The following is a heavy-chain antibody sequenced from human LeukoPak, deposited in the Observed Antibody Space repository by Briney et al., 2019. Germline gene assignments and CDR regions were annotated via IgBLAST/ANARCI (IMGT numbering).Heavy chain of an antibody. CDR1: GYTFTNYA. CDR2: MNPNSGNT. Sequence: ASVKVSCKGSGYTFTNYAVHWVRQAPGQRLEWLGWMNPNSGNTGYAQKFQGRVTMTRNTSISTAYMELSSLRSEDTAVYYCARAATTIDYWGQGTLVTVSS. V-gene: IGHV1-8*01. CDR3: ARAATTIDY. J-gene: IGHJ4*02. D-gene: IGHD5-12*01.